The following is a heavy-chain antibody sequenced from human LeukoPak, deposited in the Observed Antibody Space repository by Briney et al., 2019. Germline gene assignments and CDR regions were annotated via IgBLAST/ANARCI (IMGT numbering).Heavy chain of an antibody. CDR2: VSAYNGKT. D-gene: IGHD1-26*01. CDR3: ARGGTYYPCIDY. J-gene: IGHJ4*02. Sequence: ASVKVSCKASGYTFTTSYINWVRQAPGQGLEWMGWVSAYNGKTSYAQKFQGRVTMTTDSSTNTPYMDLTSLRSDDTAVYYCARGGTYYPCIDYWGQGTQVTVSS. V-gene: IGHV1-18*01. CDR1: GYTFTTSY.